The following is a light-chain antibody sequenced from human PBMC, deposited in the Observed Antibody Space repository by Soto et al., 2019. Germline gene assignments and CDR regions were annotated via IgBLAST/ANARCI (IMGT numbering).Light chain of an antibody. CDR2: RAS. Sequence: EIVLTQSPGTLSLSPGERATLSCRASQSVSSIYLAWYQQKPGQAPRLLLYRASSRATGIPDRFSGSGPGTAFPLPIRRLEPEDFAVYYCQQYGGSPPYTFGQGTKLEIK. CDR1: QSVSSIY. V-gene: IGKV3-20*01. CDR3: QQYGGSPPYT. J-gene: IGKJ2*01.